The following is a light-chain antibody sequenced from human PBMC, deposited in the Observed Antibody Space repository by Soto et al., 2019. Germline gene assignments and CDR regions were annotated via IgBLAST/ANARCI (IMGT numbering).Light chain of an antibody. V-gene: IGKV1-9*01. J-gene: IGKJ4*01. CDR3: QQLNSYPLT. CDR1: QGISTF. CDR2: AAS. Sequence: DIQLTQSPSFLSASVGDRVTITCRASQGISTFLAWYQQKPGKAPKLLIYAASILQSGVPSRFRGSGSGTDFTLTISRLQPEDSATYFCQQLNSYPLTFGGGTKVDIK.